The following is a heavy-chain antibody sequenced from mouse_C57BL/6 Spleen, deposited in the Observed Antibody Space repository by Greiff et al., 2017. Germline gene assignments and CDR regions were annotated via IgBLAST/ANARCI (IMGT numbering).Heavy chain of an antibody. V-gene: IGHV1-39*01. CDR3: ARNYYGSSAWFAY. J-gene: IGHJ3*01. CDR1: GYSFTDYN. D-gene: IGHD1-1*01. CDR2: INPNYGTT. Sequence: VQLQQSGPELVKPGASVKISCTASGYSFTDYNMNWVKQSNGKSLEWIGGINPNYGTTSYNQKFKGKATLTVDQSSSPAYIQLNRLTSDDSAAYYCARNYYGSSAWFAYWGQGTLVTVSA.